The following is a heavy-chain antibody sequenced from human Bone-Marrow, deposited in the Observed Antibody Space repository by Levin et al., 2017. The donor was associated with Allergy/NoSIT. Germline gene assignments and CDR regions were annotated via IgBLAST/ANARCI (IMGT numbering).Heavy chain of an antibody. CDR2: FDSENGET. Sequence: ASVKVSCKVSGYTLTELSMHWVRHAPGKGLEWMAGFDSENGETVYAQNFQGRLTLTEDTSTNTATMELSSLRSEDTAVYYCAITGAVPGAMTDYDCGMDVWGQGTKVTVSS. V-gene: IGHV1-24*01. CDR3: AITGAVPGAMTDYDCGMDV. D-gene: IGHD2-2*01. J-gene: IGHJ6*02. CDR1: GYTLTELS.